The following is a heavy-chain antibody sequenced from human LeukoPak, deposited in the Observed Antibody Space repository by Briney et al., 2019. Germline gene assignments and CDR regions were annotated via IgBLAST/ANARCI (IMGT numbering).Heavy chain of an antibody. J-gene: IGHJ4*02. D-gene: IGHD3-9*01. CDR2: INPNSGGT. CDR1: GYTFTGYY. V-gene: IGHV1-2*02. CDR3: ARSSRYDIWTGYPY. Sequence: ASVKVSCKASGYTFTGYYMHWVRQAPGQGLEWMGWINPNSGGTNYAQKFQGRVTMTRVTSISTAYMELSRLRSDDTAVYYCARSSRYDIWTGYPYWGQGTLVTVSP.